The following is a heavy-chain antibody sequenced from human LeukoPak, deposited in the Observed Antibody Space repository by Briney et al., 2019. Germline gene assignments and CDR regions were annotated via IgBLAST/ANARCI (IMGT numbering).Heavy chain of an antibody. J-gene: IGHJ4*02. Sequence: ASVKVSCKASGYTFISCDINWVRQATGQGLEWMGWMNPNSGNTGYAQKFQGRVTITRNTSISTAYMELSSLRSEDMAVYYCATDGSGSTPSDYWGQGTLVTVSS. CDR3: ATDGSGSTPSDY. D-gene: IGHD3-10*01. CDR2: MNPNSGNT. V-gene: IGHV1-8*03. CDR1: GYTFISCD.